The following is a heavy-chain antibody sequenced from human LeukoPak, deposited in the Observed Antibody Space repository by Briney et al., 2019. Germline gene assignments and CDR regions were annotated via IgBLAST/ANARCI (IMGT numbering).Heavy chain of an antibody. D-gene: IGHD3-10*01. CDR2: IYYSGST. CDR1: GGSISSYY. J-gene: IGHJ4*02. CDR3: AREYGSGSYLH. Sequence: SETLSLTCTVSGGSISSYYWSWIRQPPGKGLEWIGYIYYSGSTNYNPSLKSRVTISVDTSKNQFSLKLSSVTAADTAVYYCAREYGSGSYLHWGQGTLVTVSS. V-gene: IGHV4-59*01.